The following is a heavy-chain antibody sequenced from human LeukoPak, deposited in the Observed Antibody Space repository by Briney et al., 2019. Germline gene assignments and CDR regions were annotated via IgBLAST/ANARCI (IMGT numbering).Heavy chain of an antibody. CDR2: IIPIFGTA. J-gene: IGHJ4*02. CDR3: ARVAYYGSGSSPDY. Sequence: SSVKVSCKASGGTFSSYAISWVQQAPGQGLEWMGGIIPIFGTANYAQKFQGRVTITADKSTSTAYMELSSLRSEDTAVYYCARVAYYGSGSSPDYWGQGTLVTVSS. V-gene: IGHV1-69*06. D-gene: IGHD3-10*01. CDR1: GGTFSSYA.